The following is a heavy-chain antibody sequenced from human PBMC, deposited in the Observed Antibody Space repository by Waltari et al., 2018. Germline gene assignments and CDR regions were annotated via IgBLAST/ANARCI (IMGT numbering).Heavy chain of an antibody. J-gene: IGHJ4*02. D-gene: IGHD3-10*01. V-gene: IGHV4-30-2*01. CDR2: IYTSGSN. Sequence: QLQLQESGSALVKPSQTLSLTCADSNVSIIIRGYSWSWFRQPPAQCLDWIGYIYTSGSNYYNPSLKSRVTISVDRSKNQFSLKLSSVTAADTAVYYCARAYYYGSGSPPHFDYWGQGTLVTVSS. CDR3: ARAYYYGSGSPPHFDY. CDR1: NVSIIIRGYS.